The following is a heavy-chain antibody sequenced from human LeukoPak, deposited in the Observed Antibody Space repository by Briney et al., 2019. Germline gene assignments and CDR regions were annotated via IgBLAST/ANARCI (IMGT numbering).Heavy chain of an antibody. CDR1: GGSFSGYY. V-gene: IGHV4-34*01. Sequence: SDTLSLTCAAYGGSFSGYYWSWIRQPPGKGLEWIGEINHSGSTNYNPSLKSRVTISVDTSKNQFSLKLSSVTAADTAVYYCARWWLVHQAFDYWGQGTLVTVSS. CDR2: INHSGST. CDR3: ARWWLVHQAFDY. J-gene: IGHJ4*02. D-gene: IGHD6-19*01.